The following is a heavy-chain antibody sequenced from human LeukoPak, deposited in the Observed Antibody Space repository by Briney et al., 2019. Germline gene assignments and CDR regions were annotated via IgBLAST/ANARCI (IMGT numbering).Heavy chain of an antibody. D-gene: IGHD3-22*01. V-gene: IGHV4-34*01. CDR2: INHSGST. Sequence: SETLSLTCAVYGGSFSGYYWSWIRQPPGKGLEWIGEINHSGSTNYNPSLKSRVTISVDTSKNQFSLKLSSVTAADSAVYYCARTPAYYDSSGTFDYWGQGTLVTVSS. CDR3: ARTPAYYDSSGTFDY. CDR1: GGSFSGYY. J-gene: IGHJ4*02.